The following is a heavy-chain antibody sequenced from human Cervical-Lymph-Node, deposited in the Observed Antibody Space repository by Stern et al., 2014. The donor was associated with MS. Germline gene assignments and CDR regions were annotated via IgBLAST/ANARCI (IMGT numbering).Heavy chain of an antibody. CDR1: GFSLSTRGVG. CDR2: VYWDDDK. Sequence: QVPLRESGPTLVKPTRTLTLTCTFSGFSLSTRGVGVGWIRQPPGKALEYLGIVYWDDDKRYSPSLESRLTITKGSSKDQVVLIMPNMAPVDTATYHCAQHVPGRGEGFDYWGRGTLVTVSS. J-gene: IGHJ4*02. CDR3: AQHVPGRGEGFDY. V-gene: IGHV2-5*02. D-gene: IGHD3-10*01.